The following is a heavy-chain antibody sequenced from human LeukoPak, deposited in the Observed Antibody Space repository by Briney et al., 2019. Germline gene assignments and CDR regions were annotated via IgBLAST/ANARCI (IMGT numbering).Heavy chain of an antibody. D-gene: IGHD3-10*01. CDR2: INHSGST. J-gene: IGHJ5*02. CDR1: GGSFSGYY. V-gene: IGHV4-34*01. Sequence: SETLSLTCAVYGGSFSGYYWSWIRQPPRQGLEWIGEINHSGSTNYNPSLKSRVTISVDTSKNQFSLKLSSVTAADTPVYYCARKDRRHYYGSGSSNWFDPWGQGTLVTVSS. CDR3: ARKDRRHYYGSGSSNWFDP.